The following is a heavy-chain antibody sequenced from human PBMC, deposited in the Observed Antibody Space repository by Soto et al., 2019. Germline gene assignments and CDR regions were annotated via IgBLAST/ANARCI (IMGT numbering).Heavy chain of an antibody. J-gene: IGHJ4*02. CDR2: VRNKANSYIT. CDR1: GFTFSDHY. V-gene: IGHV3-72*01. D-gene: IGHD1-1*01. Sequence: EVQLVESGGALVQPGGSLRLSCAASGFTFSDHYMDWVRQAPGKGLEWIGRVRNKANSYITEYAASVKGRFTISRDDSKSSLYLQMDSLKTEDTAVYYCLRGTGTPPFEYWGQGTLVTVSS. CDR3: LRGTGTPPFEY.